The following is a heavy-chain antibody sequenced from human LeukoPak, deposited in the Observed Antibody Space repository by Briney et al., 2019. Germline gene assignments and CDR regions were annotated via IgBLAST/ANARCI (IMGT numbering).Heavy chain of an antibody. CDR2: INHSGST. Sequence: KPSETLSLTCAVYGGSFSGYYWSWIRQPAGKGLEWIGEINHSGSTNYNPSLKSRVTISVDTSKNQFSLKLSSVTAADTAVYYCASLPSKDITFGGVGIWGQGTMVTVSS. J-gene: IGHJ3*02. CDR1: GGSFSGYY. D-gene: IGHD3-16*01. V-gene: IGHV4-34*01. CDR3: ASLPSKDITFGGVGI.